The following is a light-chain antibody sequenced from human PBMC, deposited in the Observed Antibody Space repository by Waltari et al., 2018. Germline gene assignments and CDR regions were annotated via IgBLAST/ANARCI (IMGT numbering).Light chain of an antibody. CDR3: FVWDDSLSGLWV. V-gene: IGLV1-47*01. CDR2: RSV. Sequence: QSVLTQSPSTSGTPGQRVTISCSGSNSNIGSNHVYWYQQPPGTAPKLLLYRSVLRPSGVPVRFSGSRSGTSASLAISGLRSEDEAHYYCFVWDDSLSGLWVFGGGTKLTVL. CDR1: NSNIGSNH. J-gene: IGLJ3*02.